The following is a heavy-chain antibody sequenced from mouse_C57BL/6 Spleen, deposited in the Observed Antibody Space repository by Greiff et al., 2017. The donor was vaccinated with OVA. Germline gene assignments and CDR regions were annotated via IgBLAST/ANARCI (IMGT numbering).Heavy chain of an antibody. D-gene: IGHD2-3*01. CDR3: ARSDGSYFDY. J-gene: IGHJ2*01. V-gene: IGHV1-54*01. CDR1: GYAFTNYL. CDR2: INPGSGGT. Sequence: VKLQESGAELVRPGTSVKVSCKASGYAFTNYLIEWVKQRPGQGLEWIGVINPGSGGTNYNEKFKGKATLTADKSSSTAYMQLSSLTSEDSAVYFCARSDGSYFDYWGQGTTLTVSS.